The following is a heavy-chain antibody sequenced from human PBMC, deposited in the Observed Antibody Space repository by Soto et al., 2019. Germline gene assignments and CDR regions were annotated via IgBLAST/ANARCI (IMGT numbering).Heavy chain of an antibody. V-gene: IGHV1-3*01. D-gene: IGHD6-6*01. J-gene: IGHJ6*02. Sequence: ASVKVSCKASGYTFSTYAMHWVRQARGQSLEWMGWLNGGTGQTRYSQRFQDRVIITRDTSASTGYMELSSLTSEDTAVYYCARAEGRVEETARLYYYYGMDVWGQGTTVTVSS. CDR3: ARAEGRVEETARLYYYYGMDV. CDR1: GYTFSTYA. CDR2: LNGGTGQT.